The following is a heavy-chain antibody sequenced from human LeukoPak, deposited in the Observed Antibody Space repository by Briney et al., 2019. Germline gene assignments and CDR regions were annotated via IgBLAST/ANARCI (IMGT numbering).Heavy chain of an antibody. V-gene: IGHV1-69*13. CDR1: GGTFSSYA. CDR2: IIPIFGTA. CDR3: ARGAYSSSWYLFDY. D-gene: IGHD6-13*01. J-gene: IGHJ4*02. Sequence: ASVKVSCKASGGTFSSYAISWVRQAPGQGLEWMGGIIPIFGTANYAQKFQGRVTITADGSTSTAYMELSSLRSEDTAVYYCARGAYSSSWYLFDYWGQGTLVTVSS.